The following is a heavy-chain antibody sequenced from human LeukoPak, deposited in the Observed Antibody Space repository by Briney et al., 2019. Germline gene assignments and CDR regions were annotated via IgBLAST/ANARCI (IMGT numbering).Heavy chain of an antibody. Sequence: ASAKVSCKASGYTFTSYGISWVQQAPGQGLEWMGWISAYNGNTNYAQKLQGRVTMTTDTSTSTAYMELRSLRSDDTAVYYCARDTYCSSTSCYTLYFDYWGQGTLVTVSS. CDR3: ARDTYCSSTSCYTLYFDY. D-gene: IGHD2-2*02. V-gene: IGHV1-18*01. J-gene: IGHJ4*02. CDR2: ISAYNGNT. CDR1: GYTFTSYG.